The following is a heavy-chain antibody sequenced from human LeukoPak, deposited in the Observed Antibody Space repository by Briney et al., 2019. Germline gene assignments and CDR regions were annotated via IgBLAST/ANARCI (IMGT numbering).Heavy chain of an antibody. Sequence: SETLSLRCALSGFPMRSHYCRGWIRHPPGTGLEWIGTICHSGTTYYNPSLKSRVTVSVDTSKNHFSLKLTSVTAADTALYYCARVTANTFQHWGQGTPVTVSS. J-gene: IGHJ1*01. CDR3: ARVTANTFQH. CDR2: ICHSGTT. V-gene: IGHV4-38-2*01. CDR1: GFPMRSHYC. D-gene: IGHD2-21*02.